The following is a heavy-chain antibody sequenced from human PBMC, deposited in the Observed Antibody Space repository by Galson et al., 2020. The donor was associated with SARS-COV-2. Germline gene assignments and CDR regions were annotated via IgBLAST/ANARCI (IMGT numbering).Heavy chain of an antibody. D-gene: IGHD1-1*01. Sequence: GGSLRLSCIASGFTFSDRFMDWVRQAPGKGLEWVARIRNKASTYSTEYAASVKGRFTVSRDDSKNSVHLQMNSLTTEDTAVYYCAGDWNGACDYWGQGSLVTVSS. CDR1: GFTFSDRF. V-gene: IGHV3-72*01. CDR3: AGDWNGACDY. CDR2: IRNKASTYST. J-gene: IGHJ4*02.